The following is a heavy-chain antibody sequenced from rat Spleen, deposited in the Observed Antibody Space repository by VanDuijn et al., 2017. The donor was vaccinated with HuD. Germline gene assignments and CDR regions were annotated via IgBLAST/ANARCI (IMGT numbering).Heavy chain of an antibody. D-gene: IGHD1-12*01. CDR3: AKGHFSDAPDWFAY. CDR2: MGRSGST. J-gene: IGHJ3*01. Sequence: EVQVKESGPGLVQPSQTLSLTCTVSGISFTDYRVHWVRQPPGKGMEWMGVMGRSGSTEYKSGLKSLLSISRDTSKSQVFLKMNSLQTEDTATYYCAKGHFSDAPDWFAYWGQGTLVTVSS. CDR1: GISFTDYR. V-gene: IGHV2S63*01.